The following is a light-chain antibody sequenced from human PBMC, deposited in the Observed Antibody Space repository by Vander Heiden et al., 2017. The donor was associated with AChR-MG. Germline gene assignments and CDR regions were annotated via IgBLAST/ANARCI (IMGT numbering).Light chain of an antibody. CDR2: DDS. CDR3: QVWDSSSDHRGV. V-gene: IGLV3-21*03. J-gene: IGLJ3*02. Sequence: SYVLTQPPPVSVAPGKTARITCGGNNIGSKSVHWYQQKPGQAPVLVVYDDSDRPSGIPGRFSGSNSGNTATLTISRVEAGDEADYYCQVWDSSSDHRGVFGGGTKLTVL. CDR1: NIGSKS.